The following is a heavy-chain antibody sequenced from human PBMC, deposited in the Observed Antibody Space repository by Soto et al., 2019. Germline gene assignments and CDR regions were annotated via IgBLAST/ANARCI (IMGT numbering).Heavy chain of an antibody. CDR3: ARHGRLPPAPGIY. D-gene: IGHD2-2*01. J-gene: IGHJ4*02. CDR2: IFPGDSDT. V-gene: IGHV5-51*01. Sequence: GESLKISCKGSGYNFPNNWIGWVRQMPGKGLEWMGIIFPGDSDTRYSPSFQGQVTISADKSTSTAYLQWSSLKASDTAMYFCARHGRLPPAPGIYWGQGTLVTVSS. CDR1: GYNFPNNW.